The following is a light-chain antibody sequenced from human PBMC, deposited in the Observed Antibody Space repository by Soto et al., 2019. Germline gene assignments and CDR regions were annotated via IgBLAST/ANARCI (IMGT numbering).Light chain of an antibody. J-gene: IGLJ2*01. V-gene: IGLV2-23*02. CDR2: EVS. CDR3: YSYIGTIS. CDR1: SSDVGSHNF. Sequence: QSALTQPASVSGSPGQSITISCTGTSSDVGSHNFVSWYQQYPGKVPKLIIYEVSRRPSGVSYRFSGSKSGNTASLTISGLQAEDEADYYFYSYIGTISFGGGTKLTVL.